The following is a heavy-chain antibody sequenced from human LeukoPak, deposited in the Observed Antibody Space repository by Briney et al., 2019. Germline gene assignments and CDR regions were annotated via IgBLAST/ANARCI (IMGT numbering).Heavy chain of an antibody. Sequence: SETLSLTCAVYGGSFSGSYWSWIRQPPGKGLEWIGEINHSGSTNYNPSLKSRVTLSVDTSKNQFSLKLSSVTAADTAVYYCARARRGYNYYMDVWGKGTTVTVSS. CDR3: ARARRGYNYYMDV. D-gene: IGHD5-18*01. CDR1: GGSFSGSY. CDR2: INHSGST. J-gene: IGHJ6*03. V-gene: IGHV4-34*01.